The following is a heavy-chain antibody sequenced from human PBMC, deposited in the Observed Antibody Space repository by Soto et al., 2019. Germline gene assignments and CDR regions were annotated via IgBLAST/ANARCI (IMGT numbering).Heavy chain of an antibody. Sequence: GGSLRLSCAASGFTFSSYSMNWVRQAPGKGLEWVSSISSSSSYIYYADSVKGRFTISRDNSKNTLYLQMNSLRAEDTALYYCARDRGIVVLSAAPYYSGMDVWGQGTTVTVSS. CDR3: ARDRGIVVLSAAPYYSGMDV. V-gene: IGHV3-21*04. CDR2: ISSSSSYI. CDR1: GFTFSSYS. D-gene: IGHD2-2*01. J-gene: IGHJ6*02.